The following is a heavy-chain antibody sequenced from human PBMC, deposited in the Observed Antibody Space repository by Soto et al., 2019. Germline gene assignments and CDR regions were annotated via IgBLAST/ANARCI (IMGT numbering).Heavy chain of an antibody. Sequence: QVRLQESGPGLLKPSETLSLTCTVSGGSINTFYWSRVRQPAGKGVEWIGRIFPSGGTSFNPSSGSRVAMSVDTSKNHFSLNLSSVTAADMAVYYCAREGSYSAYNFAHGIQLWSFDFWGQGALVTVSS. CDR1: GGSINTFY. CDR2: IFPSGGT. V-gene: IGHV4-4*07. CDR3: AREGSYSAYNFAHGIQLWSFDF. J-gene: IGHJ4*02. D-gene: IGHD5-12*01.